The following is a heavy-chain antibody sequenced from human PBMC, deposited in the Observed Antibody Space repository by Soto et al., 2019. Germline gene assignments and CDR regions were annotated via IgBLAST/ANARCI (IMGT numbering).Heavy chain of an antibody. D-gene: IGHD6-19*01. CDR3: ARDGRWLLDY. J-gene: IGHJ4*02. V-gene: IGHV3-30*03. CDR1: GFTFNNYA. CDR2: ISDDGTKK. Sequence: QVQLVESGGGVVQPGRSLRLSCAASGFTFNNYAIHCVRQAPGKGLEWVAVISDDGTKKYYADSVKGRFTLSRDNSTHTVYLQMNSLRPEDTAVYYSARDGRWLLDYWGQGTLITVSS.